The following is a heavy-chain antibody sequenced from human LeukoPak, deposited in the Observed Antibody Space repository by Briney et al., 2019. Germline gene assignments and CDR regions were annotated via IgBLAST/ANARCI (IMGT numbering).Heavy chain of an antibody. D-gene: IGHD2-15*01. CDR3: ARGLAVTDY. CDR1: GGSISSYY. CDR2: IYYSGST. J-gene: IGHJ4*02. V-gene: IGHV4-59*01. Sequence: SETLSLTCTVSGGSISSYYWSWIRQPPGKGLEWIGYIYYSGSTNYNPSLKSRVTISVDTSKNQFSLRLSSVTAADTAVYYCARGLAVTDYWGQGTLVTVSS.